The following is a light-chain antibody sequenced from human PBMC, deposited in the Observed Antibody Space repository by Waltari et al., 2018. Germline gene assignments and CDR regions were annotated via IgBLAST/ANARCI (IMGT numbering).Light chain of an antibody. J-gene: IGLJ2*01. V-gene: IGLV2-14*03. Sequence: QSALTQPASMSGSPGQSITISCTGTSSDVDGFNFVSWDQQYPGTAPKLIIYDVANRPSGVSYRFSGARAGNTSSLTISGLQAEDEADYYCSSYTSVNTRFGGGTKLTVL. CDR2: DVA. CDR3: SSYTSVNTR. CDR1: SSDVDGFNF.